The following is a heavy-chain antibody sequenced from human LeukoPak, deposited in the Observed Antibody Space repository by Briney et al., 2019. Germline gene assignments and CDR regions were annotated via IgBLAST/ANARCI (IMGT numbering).Heavy chain of an antibody. CDR1: GFTFSSYW. D-gene: IGHD1-26*01. CDR3: ARARGSYSFDY. V-gene: IGHV3-7*04. CDR2: IKQDGSEK. Sequence: PGGSLRLSCAASGFTFSSYWMSWVRQAPGKGLEWVANIKQDGSEKYYVDSVKGRFTISRDDARNSLYLQMNSLRAEDTALYYCARARGSYSFDYWGQGTLVTVSS. J-gene: IGHJ4*02.